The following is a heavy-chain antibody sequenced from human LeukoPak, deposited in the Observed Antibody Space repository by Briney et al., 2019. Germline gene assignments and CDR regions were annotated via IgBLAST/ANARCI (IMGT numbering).Heavy chain of an antibody. CDR3: ARARPMVRGTIDY. CDR1: GDSISSSFYY. J-gene: IGHJ4*02. Sequence: PSETLSLTCTVSGDSISSSFYYWGWIRQPPGKGLEWIGSIYYGGGTNYNPSLKSRVTISVDTSKNQFSLKLSSVTAADTAVYYCARARPMVRGTIDYWGQGTLVTVSS. D-gene: IGHD3-10*01. V-gene: IGHV4-39*07. CDR2: IYYGGGT.